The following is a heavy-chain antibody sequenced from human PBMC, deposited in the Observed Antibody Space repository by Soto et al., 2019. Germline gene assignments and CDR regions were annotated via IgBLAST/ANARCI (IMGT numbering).Heavy chain of an antibody. J-gene: IGHJ3*02. CDR1: GGTFSSYT. CDR3: ARVGSAMPQSCAFDI. CDR2: IIPILGIA. Sequence: QVQLVQSGAEVKKPGSSVKVSCKASGGTFSSYTISWVRQAPGQGLEWMGRIIPILGIANYAQKFQGRVTINADKSTCAAYMELRSLRSEDTAVYYCARVGSAMPQSCAFDIWGQGTMVTVSS. V-gene: IGHV1-69*02. D-gene: IGHD2-2*01.